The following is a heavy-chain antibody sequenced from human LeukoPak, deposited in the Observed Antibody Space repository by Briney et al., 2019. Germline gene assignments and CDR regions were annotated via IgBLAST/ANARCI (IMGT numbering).Heavy chain of an antibody. J-gene: IGHJ4*02. CDR1: GFTSSSYA. CDR2: IWYDGSNK. Sequence: GGSLRLSCAASGFTSSSYAMHWVRQAPGKGLEWVAVIWYDGSNKYYADSVKGRFTISRDNSKNTLYLQMNSLRAEDTAVYYCARVPYSSGWYLVYWGQGTLVTVSS. V-gene: IGHV3-30*04. CDR3: ARVPYSSGWYLVY. D-gene: IGHD6-19*01.